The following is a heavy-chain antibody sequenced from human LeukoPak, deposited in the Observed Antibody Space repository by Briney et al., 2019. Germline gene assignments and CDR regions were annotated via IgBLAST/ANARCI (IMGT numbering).Heavy chain of an antibody. V-gene: IGHV4-34*01. Sequence: SETLSLTCAVYGGTFSGYYWSWIRQPPGKGLEWIAEINRSGSTNYNPSLKSRVTISVDTSKNQFSLKLSSVTAADTAVYYCARAHYYDSSGYLGYYYYYYMDVWGKGTTVTVSS. CDR1: GGTFSGYY. CDR3: ARAHYYDSSGYLGYYYYYYMDV. D-gene: IGHD3-22*01. J-gene: IGHJ6*03. CDR2: INRSGST.